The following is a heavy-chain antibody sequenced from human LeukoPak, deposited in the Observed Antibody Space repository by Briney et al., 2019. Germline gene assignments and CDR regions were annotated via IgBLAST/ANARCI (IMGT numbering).Heavy chain of an antibody. D-gene: IGHD3-3*01. CDR3: ARGNDYYDFWSGYPPYFDY. CDR1: GGSLSSDSYH. CDR2: IYHSGST. Sequence: PSETLSLTCTVSGGSLSSDSYHWGWIRQPPGKGLEWIGSIYHSGSTYYNPSLKSRVTISVDTSKNQFSLKLSSVTAADTAVYYCARGNDYYDFWSGYPPYFDYWGQGTLVTVSS. J-gene: IGHJ4*02. V-gene: IGHV4-39*07.